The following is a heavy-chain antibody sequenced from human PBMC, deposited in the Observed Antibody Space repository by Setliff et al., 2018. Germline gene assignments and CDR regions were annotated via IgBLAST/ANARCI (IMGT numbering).Heavy chain of an antibody. CDR3: AKTQFGSGSYFYDY. CDR2: SRNKANSYTT. CDR1: GFSFSDHY. J-gene: IGHJ4*02. V-gene: IGHV3-72*01. Sequence: PGGSLRLSCAASGFSFSDHYMDWARQAPGKGLEWVGRSRNKANSYTTQYAASVKGRFTISRDDSTNSLFLQMSSLKTDDTAVYYCAKTQFGSGSYFYDYWGQGTLVTVSS. D-gene: IGHD3-10*01.